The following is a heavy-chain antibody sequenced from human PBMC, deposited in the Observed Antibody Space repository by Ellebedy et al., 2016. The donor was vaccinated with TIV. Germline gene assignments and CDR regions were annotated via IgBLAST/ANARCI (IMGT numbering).Heavy chain of an antibody. V-gene: IGHV3-48*04. CDR2: ISSRGNTI. CDR3: ARGPYSYYGMDV. CDR1: GFNFGDYS. J-gene: IGHJ6*02. Sequence: PGGSLRLSCAGSGFNFGDYSMNWVRQAPGKGLEWLSYISSRGNTIYYADSVKGRFTISRDNAKNSLYLQMSSLRAEDTAVYYCARGPYSYYGMDVWGQGTTVTVSS.